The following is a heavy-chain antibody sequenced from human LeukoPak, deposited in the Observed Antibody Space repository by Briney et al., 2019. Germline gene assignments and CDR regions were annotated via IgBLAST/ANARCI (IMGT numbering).Heavy chain of an antibody. Sequence: GGSLRLSCAASGYTFSGYWMHWVRQAPGKGLVWVSRINPDGRITSYADSVKGRFSISRDNAKNTLSLQMDSLRVEDTGVYFCARDTTLGRTDSWGQGTLVTVSS. CDR3: ARDTTLGRTDS. D-gene: IGHD1-1*01. CDR1: GYTFSGYW. CDR2: INPDGRIT. J-gene: IGHJ4*02. V-gene: IGHV3-74*03.